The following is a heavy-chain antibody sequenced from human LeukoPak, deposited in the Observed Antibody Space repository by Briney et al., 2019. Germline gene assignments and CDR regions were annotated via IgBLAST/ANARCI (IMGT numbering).Heavy chain of an antibody. Sequence: PSETLSLTCTVSGCSISSYYWSWIRQPAGKGLEWIGRIYTSGSTNYNPSLKSRVTISVDKSKNQFSLKLSSVTAADTAVYYCARAGYSGYVQFDPWGQGTLVTVSS. D-gene: IGHD5-12*01. V-gene: IGHV4-4*07. CDR2: IYTSGST. J-gene: IGHJ5*02. CDR1: GCSISSYY. CDR3: ARAGYSGYVQFDP.